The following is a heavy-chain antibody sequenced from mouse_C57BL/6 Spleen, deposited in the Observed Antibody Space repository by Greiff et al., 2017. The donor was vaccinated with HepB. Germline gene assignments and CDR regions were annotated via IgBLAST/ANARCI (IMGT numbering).Heavy chain of an antibody. CDR1: GYSITSGYY. V-gene: IGHV3-6*01. Sequence: ESGPGLVKPSQSLSLTCSVTGYSITSGYYWNWIRQFPGNKLEWMGYISYDGSNNYNPSLKNRISITRDTSKNQVFLKLHSVTTADTATYYCARAPNYYGSTFAYWGQGTLVTVAA. D-gene: IGHD1-1*01. J-gene: IGHJ3*01. CDR2: ISYDGSN. CDR3: ARAPNYYGSTFAY.